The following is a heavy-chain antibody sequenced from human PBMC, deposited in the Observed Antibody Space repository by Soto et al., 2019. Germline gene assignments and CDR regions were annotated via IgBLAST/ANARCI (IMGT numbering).Heavy chain of an antibody. D-gene: IGHD2-21*01. CDR3: AGFGLLSVVPMEV. CDR1: GGSISSYY. CDR2: IYYSGST. V-gene: IGHV4-59*01. Sequence: SETLSLTCTVSGGSISSYYWSLIRQPPGKGLEWIGYIYYSGSTNYNPSLKSRVTISVDTSKNQFSLKLSSVTAADTAVYYCAGFGLLSVVPMEVWGEGTTVTVSS. J-gene: IGHJ6*04.